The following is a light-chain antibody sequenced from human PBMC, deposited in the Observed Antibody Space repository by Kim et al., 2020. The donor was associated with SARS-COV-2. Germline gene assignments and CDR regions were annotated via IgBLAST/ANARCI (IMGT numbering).Light chain of an antibody. Sequence: DIQMTQSPSSLSASVGDRVTITCRASQSIRCYLNWYQQKPGKAPKLLIYAASSLQSGVPSRFSGSGSGTDCTLTISSLQPEDFATYYCQQGYNTPHTFGQGTKLEI. CDR3: QQGYNTPHT. CDR1: QSIRCY. J-gene: IGKJ2*01. V-gene: IGKV1-39*01. CDR2: AAS.